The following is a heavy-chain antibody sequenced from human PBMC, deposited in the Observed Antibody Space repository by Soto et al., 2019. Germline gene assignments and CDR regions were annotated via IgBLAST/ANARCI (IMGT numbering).Heavy chain of an antibody. V-gene: IGHV3-30-3*01. J-gene: IGHJ3*02. D-gene: IGHD2-2*01. CDR2: ISYDGSNK. Sequence: GGSLRLSCVASGFAFSRDWLSWVRQAPGKGLEWVAVISYDGSNKYYADSVKGRFTISRDNSKNTLYLKMNSLRAEDTAVYYCARDPIVLVPAAKDAFDIWGQGTMVTVSS. CDR3: ARDPIVLVPAAKDAFDI. CDR1: GFAFSRDW.